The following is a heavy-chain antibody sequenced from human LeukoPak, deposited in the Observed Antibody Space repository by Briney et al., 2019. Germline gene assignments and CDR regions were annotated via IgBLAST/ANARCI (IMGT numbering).Heavy chain of an antibody. CDR3: ARDIDYYGSGSYYRGFDY. V-gene: IGHV3-21*01. CDR1: GFTFSSYS. J-gene: IGHJ4*02. Sequence: GGSLRLSCAASGFTFSSYSMNWVRQAPGKGLEWVSSISSSIRYIYYTDSVKGRFTVSRDNAKNSLYLQMNSLRAEEKAVYYCARDIDYYGSGSYYRGFDYWGQGTLVTVSS. D-gene: IGHD3-10*01. CDR2: ISSSIRYI.